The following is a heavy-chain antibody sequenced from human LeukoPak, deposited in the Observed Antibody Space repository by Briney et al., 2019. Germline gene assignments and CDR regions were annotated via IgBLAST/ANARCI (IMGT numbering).Heavy chain of an antibody. CDR3: ARDSSSSPRFYY. D-gene: IGHD6-6*01. J-gene: IGHJ4*02. Sequence: GGSLRLSCAASGFTFSSYGMHWVRQAPGKGLEWVAVIWYDGSNKYYADSVKGRFTISRDNSKNTLYLQMNSLRAEDTAVYYCARDSSSSPRFYYWGQGTLVTVSS. CDR1: GFTFSSYG. V-gene: IGHV3-33*01. CDR2: IWYDGSNK.